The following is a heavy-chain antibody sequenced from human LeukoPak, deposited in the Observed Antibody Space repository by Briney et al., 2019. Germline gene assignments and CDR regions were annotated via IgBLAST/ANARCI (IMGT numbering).Heavy chain of an antibody. V-gene: IGHV4-59*01. CDR1: GGSISSYY. Sequence: PSETLSLTCTVSGGSISSYYWSWIRQPPGKGLERIGYIYYSGSTNYNPSLKSRVTISVDTSKNQFSLKLSSVTAADTAVYYCAREDGSGWYSFDYWGQGTLVTVSS. CDR2: IYYSGST. J-gene: IGHJ4*02. CDR3: AREDGSGWYSFDY. D-gene: IGHD6-19*01.